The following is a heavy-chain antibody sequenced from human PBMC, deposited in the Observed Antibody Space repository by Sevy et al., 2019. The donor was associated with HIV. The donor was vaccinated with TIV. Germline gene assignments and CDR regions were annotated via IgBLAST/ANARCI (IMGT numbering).Heavy chain of an antibody. V-gene: IGHV1-24*01. CDR1: GYTLTQLS. Sequence: ASVKVSCKVSGYTLTQLSMHWVRQAPGKGLEWMGSFDPEDDETLYAQNFQDRVTMTEDTSTGTAYMELRTLRSEDTARYYCATTKDYYESSGSPFDYWGQGTLVTVSS. CDR2: FDPEDDET. CDR3: ATTKDYYESSGSPFDY. J-gene: IGHJ4*02. D-gene: IGHD3-22*01.